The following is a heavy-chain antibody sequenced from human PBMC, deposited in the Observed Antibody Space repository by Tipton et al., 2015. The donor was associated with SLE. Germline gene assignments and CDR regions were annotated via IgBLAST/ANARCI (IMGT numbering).Heavy chain of an antibody. CDR3: ARYTVGTMEEP. CDR1: GGSISSHY. Sequence: TLSLTCTVSGGSISSHYWSWIRQPPGKTLEWIGYIYSGGSTNYNPSLKSRVSISVDTSKNQFSLKLTSMTAADTAVYYCARYTVGTMEEPWGQGILVTVSS. V-gene: IGHV4-59*11. CDR2: IYSGGST. D-gene: IGHD4-11*01. J-gene: IGHJ5*02.